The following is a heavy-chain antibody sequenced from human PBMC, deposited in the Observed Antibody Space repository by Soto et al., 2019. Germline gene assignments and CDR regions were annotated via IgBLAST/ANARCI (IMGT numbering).Heavy chain of an antibody. V-gene: IGHV4-59*08. CDR1: GGSISSYY. J-gene: IGHJ4*02. CDR2: IYYSGST. Sequence: SETLSLTCTVSGGSISSYYWSWIRQPPGKGLEWIGYIYYSGSTNYNPSLKSRVTISVDTSKDQFSLKLSSVTAADTAVYYRARHRYDYIWGSYQEFDYWGQGTLVTVSS. CDR3: ARHRYDYIWGSYQEFDY. D-gene: IGHD3-16*02.